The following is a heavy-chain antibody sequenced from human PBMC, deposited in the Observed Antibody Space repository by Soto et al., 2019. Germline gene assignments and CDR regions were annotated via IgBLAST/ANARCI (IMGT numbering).Heavy chain of an antibody. J-gene: IGHJ6*02. D-gene: IGHD6-13*01. CDR3: ARDDAVVAAAGYYYYYYGMDV. Sequence: QVQLVQSGAEVKKPGASVKVSCKASGYTFTGYYMHWVRQAPGQGLEWMGWINPNSGGTNYAQKFQGRVNMTRDTSISAAYMELSRLRSDDTAVYYCARDDAVVAAAGYYYYYYGMDVWGQGTTVTVSS. CDR1: GYTFTGYY. CDR2: INPNSGGT. V-gene: IGHV1-2*02.